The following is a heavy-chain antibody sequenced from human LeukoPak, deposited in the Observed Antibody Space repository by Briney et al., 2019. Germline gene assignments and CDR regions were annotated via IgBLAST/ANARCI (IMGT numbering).Heavy chain of an antibody. CDR3: ARSRSSSWFLFDY. Sequence: PSETLSLTCTVSGASISSCYWSWVRQPPGKGLEWIGYIYYSGSTNYNPSFMSRVTISVDTSKNQFYLKLNSVTAADTAVYYCARSRSSSWFLFDYWGQGTLVTVSS. D-gene: IGHD6-13*01. J-gene: IGHJ4*02. CDR1: GASISSCY. CDR2: IYYSGST. V-gene: IGHV4-59*01.